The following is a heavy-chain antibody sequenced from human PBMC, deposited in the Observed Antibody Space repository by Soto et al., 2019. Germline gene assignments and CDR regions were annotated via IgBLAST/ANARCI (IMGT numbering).Heavy chain of an antibody. J-gene: IGHJ5*02. CDR1: GFTLSNYG. V-gene: IGHV3-33*01. Sequence: QVQLVESGGGVVQPGRSLRLSCAASGFTLSNYGMHWVRQAPGKGLEWVAVIWSGGSNKYYADSVKGRFTISRDNSKNTLYLQMNSLRAEDTAVYYCARALQYQNWLDPWGQGTLVTVPS. CDR3: ARALQYQNWLDP. D-gene: IGHD4-4*01. CDR2: IWSGGSNK.